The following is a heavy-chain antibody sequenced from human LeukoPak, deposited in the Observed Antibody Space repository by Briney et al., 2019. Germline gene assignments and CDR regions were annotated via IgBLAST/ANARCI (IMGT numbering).Heavy chain of an antibody. D-gene: IGHD2-21*01. CDR3: VRHFCVSGNCYYTRLDY. J-gene: IGHJ4*02. CDR1: GFTFSTFW. Sequence: GGSLRLSCETSGFTFSTFWMNWVRQGPGKGLEWVAAINTAGTDKYYLDSVKGRFTLSRDNARSSLYLQLDSLRAEDTAVYYCVRHFCVSGNCYYTRLDYWGQGALVTVSS. V-gene: IGHV3-7*05. CDR2: INTAGTDK.